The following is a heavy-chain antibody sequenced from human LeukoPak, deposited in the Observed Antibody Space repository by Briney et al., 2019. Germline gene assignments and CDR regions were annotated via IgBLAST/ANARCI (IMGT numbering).Heavy chain of an antibody. V-gene: IGHV3-30-3*01. Sequence: GGSLRLSCAASGFTFSSYAMHWVRQAPGKGLEWVAVISYDGSNKYYADSVKGRFTISRDNAKNSLYLQLNSLRAEDTAVYYCARDPGKELLAGTYDYWGQGTLVTVSS. J-gene: IGHJ4*02. CDR1: GFTFSSYA. CDR3: ARDPGKELLAGTYDY. D-gene: IGHD2-15*01. CDR2: ISYDGSNK.